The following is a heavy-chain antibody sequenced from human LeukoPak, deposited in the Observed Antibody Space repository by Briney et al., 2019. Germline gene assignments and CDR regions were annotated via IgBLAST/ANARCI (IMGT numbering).Heavy chain of an antibody. Sequence: ASVKVSCKASGYTFTGYHMHWVRQAPGQGLEWMGWINPNSGGTNYAQKFQGRVTMTRDSSISTAYMELSRLRSDDTAVYYCARDVGVGGARYHYFDYWGQGTLVTVSS. CDR1: GYTFTGYH. V-gene: IGHV1-2*02. J-gene: IGHJ4*02. CDR3: ARDVGVGGARYHYFDY. D-gene: IGHD3-10*01. CDR2: INPNSGGT.